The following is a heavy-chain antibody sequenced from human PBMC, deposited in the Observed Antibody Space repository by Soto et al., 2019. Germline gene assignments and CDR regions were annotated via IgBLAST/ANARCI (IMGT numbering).Heavy chain of an antibody. Sequence: EVQLLESGGGLVQPGGSPRLSCAASGFTFSSYAMSWVRQAPGKGLEWVSAISGSGGSTYYADSVKGRFTISRDNSKNTLYLQMNSLRAEDTAVYYCAKDERQQLAIYYYYYYMDVWGKGTTVTVSS. J-gene: IGHJ6*03. D-gene: IGHD6-13*01. CDR3: AKDERQQLAIYYYYYYMDV. CDR1: GFTFSSYA. V-gene: IGHV3-23*01. CDR2: ISGSGGST.